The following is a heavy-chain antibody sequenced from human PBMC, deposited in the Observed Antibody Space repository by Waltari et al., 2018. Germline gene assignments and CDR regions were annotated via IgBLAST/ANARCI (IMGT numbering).Heavy chain of an antibody. CDR2: VFSSGIV. J-gene: IGHJ2*01. CDR3: ARDRFCTGGTCYAWFFDL. Sequence: QVQLQESGPGLVKPSETLSLTCTVSGGSISGYYWSWIRQSPGKGLEWIGYVFSSGIVNYNPSRKRRVSISICTSNNQFSLKLTSVTAADTAVYYCARDRFCTGGTCYAWFFDLWGRGTLVTVSS. CDR1: GGSISGYY. V-gene: IGHV4-59*01. D-gene: IGHD2-15*01.